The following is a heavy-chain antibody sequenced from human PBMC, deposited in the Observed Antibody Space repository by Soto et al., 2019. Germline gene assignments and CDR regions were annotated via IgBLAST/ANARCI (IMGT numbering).Heavy chain of an antibody. CDR3: ARGVPAAGTDWFDP. Sequence: SLTCTVSGGSISNYYWSWIRQSAEKRLEWIGRVSSTGSSYYNPSLKSRVTISVDTSKNQVSLNLTSVTAADTAVYYCARGVPAAGTDWFDPWGQGTLVTVSS. D-gene: IGHD6-13*01. V-gene: IGHV4-4*07. J-gene: IGHJ5*02. CDR2: VSSTGSS. CDR1: GGSISNYY.